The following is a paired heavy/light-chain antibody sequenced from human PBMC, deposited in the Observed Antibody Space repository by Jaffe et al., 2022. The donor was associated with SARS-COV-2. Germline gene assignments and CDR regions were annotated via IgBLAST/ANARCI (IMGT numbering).Heavy chain of an antibody. V-gene: IGHV4-59*01. D-gene: IGHD3-3*01. Sequence: QVQLQESGPGLVKPSETLSLTCTVSGGSISSYYWSWIRQPPGKGLEWIGYIYYSGSTNYNPSLKSRVTISVDTSKNQFSLKLSSVTAADTAVYYCARVLSHAYYDFWSGSYWFDPWGQGTLVTVSS. J-gene: IGHJ5*02. CDR2: IYYSGST. CDR3: ARVLSHAYYDFWSGSYWFDP. CDR1: GGSISSYY.
Light chain of an antibody. CDR3: QQSYSTLPFT. Sequence: DIQMTQSPSSLSASVGDRVTITCRASQSISSYLNWYQQKPGKAPKLLIYAASSLQSGVPSRFSGSGSGTDFTLTISSLQPEDFATYYCQQSYSTLPFTFGPGTKVDIK. V-gene: IGKV1-39*01. CDR1: QSISSY. CDR2: AAS. J-gene: IGKJ3*01.